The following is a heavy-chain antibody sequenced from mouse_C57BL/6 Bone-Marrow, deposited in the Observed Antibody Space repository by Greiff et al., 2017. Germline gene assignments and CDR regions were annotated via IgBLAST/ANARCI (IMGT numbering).Heavy chain of an antibody. CDR2: IDPNSGGT. CDR3: ARWTTGTGNYFDY. CDR1: GYTFTSYW. Sequence: QVQLKEPGAELVKPGASVKLSCKASGYTFTSYWMHWVKQRPGRGLEWIGRIDPNSGGTKYNEKFKSKATLTVDKPSSTAYMQLSSLTSEDSAVYYCARWTTGTGNYFDYWGQGTTLTVSS. D-gene: IGHD4-1*02. V-gene: IGHV1-72*01. J-gene: IGHJ2*01.